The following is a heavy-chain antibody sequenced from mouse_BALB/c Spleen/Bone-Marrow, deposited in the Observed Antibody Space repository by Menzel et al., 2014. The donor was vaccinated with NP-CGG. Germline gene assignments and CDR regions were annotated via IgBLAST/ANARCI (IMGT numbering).Heavy chain of an antibody. CDR1: GFDFSRYW. CDR3: ARRGGYFAY. J-gene: IGHJ3*01. Sequence: EVKLMESGGGLVQPGGSLKLSCAASGFDFSRYWMSWVRQAPGKGLEWIGEINPDSSTINYTPSLKDKFIISRDNAKNTLYLRMSKVRSEDTALYYCARRGGYFAYWGQGTLVTVSA. V-gene: IGHV4-1*02. CDR2: INPDSSTI. D-gene: IGHD2-2*01.